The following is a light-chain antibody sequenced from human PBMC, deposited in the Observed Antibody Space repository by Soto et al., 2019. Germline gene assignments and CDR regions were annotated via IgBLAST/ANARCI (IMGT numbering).Light chain of an antibody. CDR2: WAS. CDR3: QQYYSTPLT. J-gene: IGKJ2*01. V-gene: IGKV4-1*01. CDR1: QSVLYSSNNKNY. Sequence: DIVMTQSPDSQAVSLGERATINCKSSQSVLYSSNNKNYLAWYQQKPGQPPKLLIYWASTRESGVPDRFSGSGSGTDFTLTISSLQAEDVAVYYCQQYYSTPLTFGQGTKLEIK.